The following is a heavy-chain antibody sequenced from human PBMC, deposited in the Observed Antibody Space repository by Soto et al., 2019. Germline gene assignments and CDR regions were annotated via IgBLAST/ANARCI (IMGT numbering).Heavy chain of an antibody. V-gene: IGHV4-61*01. CDR2: IYYSGST. CDR1: GGSVSSGSYY. J-gene: IGHJ4*02. D-gene: IGHD3-9*01. CDR3: ARGGSTGYYFPDY. Sequence: SETLSLTCTVSGGSVSSGSYYWSWIRQPPGKGLEWIGYIYYSGSTNYNPSLKSRVTISVDTSKNQFSLKLSSVTAADTAVYYCARGGSTGYYFPDYWGQGTLVTVSS.